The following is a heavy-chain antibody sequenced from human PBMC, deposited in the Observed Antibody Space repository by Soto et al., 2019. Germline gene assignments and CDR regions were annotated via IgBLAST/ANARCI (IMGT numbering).Heavy chain of an antibody. CDR3: ARETYYDFWSGPYFGMDV. J-gene: IGHJ6*02. CDR1: GFTFSSYA. V-gene: IGHV3-30-3*01. Sequence: QVQLVESGGGVVQPGRSLRLSCAASGFTFSSYAMHWVRQAPGKGLEWVAVISDDGSNKYYADSVKGRFTISRDNSKNTLYLQMNSLRAGDTAVYYCARETYYDFWSGPYFGMDVWGQGTTVTVSS. D-gene: IGHD3-3*01. CDR2: ISDDGSNK.